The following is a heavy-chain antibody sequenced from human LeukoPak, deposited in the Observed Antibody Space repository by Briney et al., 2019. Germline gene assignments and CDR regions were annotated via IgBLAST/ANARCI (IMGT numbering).Heavy chain of an antibody. CDR3: ARDKRVQLWFEADY. V-gene: IGHV3-30*03. Sequence: GRSLRLSCAASGITFSSYGMYWVRQAPGKGLEWVAVISHDGNNKYYADSVKGRFTISRDNSKNTLYLQMNSLRAEDTAVYYCARDKRVQLWFEADYWGQGTLVTVSS. CDR2: ISHDGNNK. D-gene: IGHD5-18*01. J-gene: IGHJ4*02. CDR1: GITFSSYG.